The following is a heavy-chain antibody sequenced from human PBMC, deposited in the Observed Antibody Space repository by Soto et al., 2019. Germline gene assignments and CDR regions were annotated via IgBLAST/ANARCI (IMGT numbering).Heavy chain of an antibody. Sequence: SGDFGGRRIIQHQGKGLEWIGYIYYSGSTNYNPSLKSRVTISVDTSKNQFSLKLSSVTAADTAVYYCAKIRYRSSCSYSACRGNRTPVPVFS. D-gene: IGHD6-13*01. CDR2: IYYSGST. CDR1: SGDFG. V-gene: IGHV4-61*08. CDR3: AKIRYRSSCSYSAC. J-gene: IGHJ6*04.